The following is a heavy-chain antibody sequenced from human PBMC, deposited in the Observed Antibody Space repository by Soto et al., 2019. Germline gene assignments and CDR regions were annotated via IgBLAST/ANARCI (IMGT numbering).Heavy chain of an antibody. D-gene: IGHD3-22*01. J-gene: IGHJ5*02. V-gene: IGHV3-33*01. CDR2: IWYDGSNK. CDR1: GFTFSSYG. CDR3: ARGYDSSGYPNNWFDP. Sequence: GGSLRLSCAASGFTFSSYGMHWVRQAPGKGLEWVAVIWYDGSNKYYADSVKGRFTISRDNSKNTLYLQMNSLRAEDTAVYYCARGYDSSGYPNNWFDPWGQGTLVTVSS.